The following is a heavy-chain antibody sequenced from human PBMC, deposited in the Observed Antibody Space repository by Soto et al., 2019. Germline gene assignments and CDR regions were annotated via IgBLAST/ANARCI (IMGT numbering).Heavy chain of an antibody. Sequence: GASVKVSCKASGYTFTSYGISWVRQAPGQGLEWMGWISAYNGNTNYAQKLQGRVTMTTDTSTSTAYMELRSLRSDDTAVYYCARDRSYITVTYKVNYYYGMDVWGQGTTVTVSS. CDR3: ARDRSYITVTYKVNYYYGMDV. V-gene: IGHV1-18*01. CDR2: ISAYNGNT. J-gene: IGHJ6*02. D-gene: IGHD4-17*01. CDR1: GYTFTSYG.